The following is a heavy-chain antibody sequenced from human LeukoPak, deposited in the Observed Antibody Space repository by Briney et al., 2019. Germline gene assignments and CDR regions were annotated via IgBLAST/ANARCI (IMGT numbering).Heavy chain of an antibody. CDR1: GGSLSSSFSY. J-gene: IGHJ5*02. V-gene: IGHV4-39*07. D-gene: IGHD6-6*01. CDR2: IYYSRNT. Sequence: SETLSLTCTVSGGSLSSSFSYWGRIRQPPGKGLEGIGSIYYSRNTYNPSLKSRDTISVDTSKNQFSLNLTSVTAADTAVYYCARVMAARREDLNWFDPWGQGTLVTVSS. CDR3: ARVMAARREDLNWFDP.